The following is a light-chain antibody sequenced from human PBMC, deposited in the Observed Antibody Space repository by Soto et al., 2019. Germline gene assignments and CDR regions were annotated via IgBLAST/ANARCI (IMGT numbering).Light chain of an antibody. CDR3: QQNYIIPRT. CDR1: QSIRSY. Sequence: DIQMTQSPSSLSASVGDRVTITCRSSQSIRSYLDWYQQERGKAPKLLIYGASSLQSGVPSRFSGSGSGTDFTLTINSLQPEDFATYYCQQNYIIPRTFGQGTEVEI. J-gene: IGKJ1*01. V-gene: IGKV1-39*01. CDR2: GAS.